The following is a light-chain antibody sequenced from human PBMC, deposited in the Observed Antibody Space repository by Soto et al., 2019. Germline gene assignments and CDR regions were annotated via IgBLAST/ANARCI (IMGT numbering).Light chain of an antibody. CDR3: QSYDNSLNHVV. J-gene: IGLJ2*01. V-gene: IGLV1-40*01. CDR2: GDN. Sequence: QSVLTQPPSVSGAPGQRVTIPCTGSSSNIGSFYDVHWYQQIPGTVPKLLIYGDNNRPSGVPDRFSGSKSGTAASLAITGLQAEDEADYYCQSYDNSLNHVVFGGGTKVTVL. CDR1: SSNIGSFYD.